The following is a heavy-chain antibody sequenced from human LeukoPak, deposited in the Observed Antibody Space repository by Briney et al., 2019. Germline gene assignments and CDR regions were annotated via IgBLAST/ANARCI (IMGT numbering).Heavy chain of an antibody. CDR1: GFTFSSYS. CDR2: ITGSGGAT. V-gene: IGHV3-23*01. D-gene: IGHD2-15*01. CDR3: AKGTLGSCSGSTCYPLDY. Sequence: GGSLRLSCAASGFTFSSYSTNWVRQAPGKGLEWVSIITGSGGATYYPDSVKGRFTISRDNSKNTLYLQMNSVRADDTAVYYCAKGTLGSCSGSTCYPLDYWGLGTLVTVSS. J-gene: IGHJ4*02.